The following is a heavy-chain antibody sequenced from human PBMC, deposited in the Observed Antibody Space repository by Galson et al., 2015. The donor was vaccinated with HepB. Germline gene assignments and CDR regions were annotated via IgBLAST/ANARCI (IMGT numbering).Heavy chain of an antibody. V-gene: IGHV3-48*02. CDR2: ISGGDTTM. J-gene: IGHJ6*02. CDR1: GFTFSSYS. D-gene: IGHD7-27*01. Sequence: SLRLSCAASGFTFSSYSMNWVRQAPGKGLEWVSYISGGDTTMYYADSVKGRFTISRDRAKNSLYLHMDSLRDEDTAVYYCARDCLGYYGIDVWGQGTTVTVSS. CDR3: ARDCLGYYGIDV.